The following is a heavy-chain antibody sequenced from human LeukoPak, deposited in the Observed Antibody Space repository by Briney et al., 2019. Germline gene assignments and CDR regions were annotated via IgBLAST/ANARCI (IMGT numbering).Heavy chain of an antibody. CDR1: GFTFSSYE. D-gene: IGHD2-2*03. V-gene: IGHV3-48*03. Sequence: GGSLRLSCAASGFTFSSYEMNWVRQAPGKGLEWVSYISSSGSTIYYADSVKGRFTISRDNAKNSLYLQMNSQRAEDTAVYYCARDGYCSSTSCRQYYYGMDVWGKGTTVTVSS. CDR3: ARDGYCSSTSCRQYYYGMDV. CDR2: ISSSGSTI. J-gene: IGHJ6*04.